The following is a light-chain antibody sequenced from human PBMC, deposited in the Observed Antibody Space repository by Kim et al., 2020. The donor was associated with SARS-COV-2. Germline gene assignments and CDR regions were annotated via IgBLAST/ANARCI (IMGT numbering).Light chain of an antibody. J-gene: IGLJ3*02. CDR2: SNN. V-gene: IGLV1-44*01. Sequence: QPVLTQPPSASGTPGQRVTISCSGSGSNIGSNSVNWYQHLPGTAPKLLIYSNNNRPSGVPDRFSGSESGTSASLAISGLQSEDEADYYCAAWDDNLDGPVFGGGTKLTVL. CDR1: GSNIGSNS. CDR3: AAWDDNLDGPV.